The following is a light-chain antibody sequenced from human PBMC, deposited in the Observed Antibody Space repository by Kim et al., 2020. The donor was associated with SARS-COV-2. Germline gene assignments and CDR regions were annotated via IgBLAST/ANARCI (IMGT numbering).Light chain of an antibody. CDR1: SSNIGNNF. V-gene: IGLV1-51*01. CDR2: DNN. J-gene: IGLJ2*01. Sequence: GQEVTISCSGSSSNIGNNFVSWYHQLPGTAPKLLIYDNNNRPSWIPDRFSGSKSGTSATLDIAGLQTGDEGDYYCATWDSSLSVGVFGGGTQLTVL. CDR3: ATWDSSLSVGV.